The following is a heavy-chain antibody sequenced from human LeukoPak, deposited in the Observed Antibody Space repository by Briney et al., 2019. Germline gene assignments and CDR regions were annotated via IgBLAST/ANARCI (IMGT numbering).Heavy chain of an antibody. CDR3: ANPHGDYEYYDY. Sequence: GSLRLSCAASGFTFSSYWMSWVRQAPGKGLEWVANIKQDGSEKYYVDSVKGRFTISRDNAKNSLYLQMNSLRAEDTAVYYCANPHGDYEYYDYWGQGTLVTVSS. J-gene: IGHJ4*02. CDR1: GFTFSSYW. D-gene: IGHD4-17*01. V-gene: IGHV3-7*01. CDR2: IKQDGSEK.